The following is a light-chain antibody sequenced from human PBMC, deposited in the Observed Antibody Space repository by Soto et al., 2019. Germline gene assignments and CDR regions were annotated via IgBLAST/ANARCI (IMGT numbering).Light chain of an antibody. CDR1: SSNIGAGYD. J-gene: IGLJ1*01. CDR2: GNS. V-gene: IGLV1-40*01. Sequence: QSVLTQPPSVSGAPGHRVTISCTGSSSNIGAGYDVHWYQQLPGTAPKLLIYGNSNRPSGVPDRFSGSKSGTSASLAITGFQAEDEADYYCQSYDRSLSGYVFGSGTKVTVL. CDR3: QSYDRSLSGYV.